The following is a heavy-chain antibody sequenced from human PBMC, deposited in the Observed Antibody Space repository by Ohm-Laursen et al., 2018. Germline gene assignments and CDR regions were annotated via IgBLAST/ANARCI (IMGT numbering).Heavy chain of an antibody. D-gene: IGHD3-9*01. CDR2: ISWNSGSI. CDR1: GFTFDDYA. CDR3: AKKRSGILTGYYIY. V-gene: IGHV3-9*01. Sequence: RSLRLSCSASGFTFDDYAMHWVRQAPGKGLEWVSGISWNSGSIGYADSVKGRFTISRDNAKNSLYLQMNSLRAEDTAVYYCAKKRSGILTGYYIYWGQGTLVTVSS. J-gene: IGHJ4*02.